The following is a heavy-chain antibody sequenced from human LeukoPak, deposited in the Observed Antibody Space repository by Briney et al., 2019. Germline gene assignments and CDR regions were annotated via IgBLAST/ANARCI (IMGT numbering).Heavy chain of an antibody. CDR3: AKDEAGSSYYFDY. J-gene: IGHJ4*02. CDR1: GFTFSTYV. CDR2: IRYDGSNK. D-gene: IGHD6-13*01. Sequence: GGSLRLSCAASGFTFSTYVMSWVRQAPGKGLEWVAFIRYDGSNKYYADSVKGRFTISRDNSKNTLYLQMNSLRAEDTAVYYCAKDEAGSSYYFDYWGQGTLVTVSS. V-gene: IGHV3-30*02.